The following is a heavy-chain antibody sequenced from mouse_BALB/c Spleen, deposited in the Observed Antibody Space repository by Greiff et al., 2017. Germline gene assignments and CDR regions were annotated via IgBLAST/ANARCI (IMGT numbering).Heavy chain of an antibody. D-gene: IGHD2-14*01. CDR3: AGGRYPWFAY. CDR1: GFTFSSYT. Sequence: EVMLVESGGGLVKPGGSLKLSCAASGFTFSSYTMSWVRQTPEKRLEWVATISSGGGNTYYPDSVKGRFTISRDNAKNNLYLQMSSLRSEDTALYYCAGGRYPWFAYWGQGTLVTVSA. J-gene: IGHJ3*01. V-gene: IGHV5-9*03. CDR2: ISSGGGNT.